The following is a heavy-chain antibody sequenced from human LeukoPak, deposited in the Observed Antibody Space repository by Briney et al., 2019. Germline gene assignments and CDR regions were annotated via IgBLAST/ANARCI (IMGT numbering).Heavy chain of an antibody. V-gene: IGHV4-38-2*02. CDR2: IYHSGST. J-gene: IGHJ4*02. CDR3: ARVVLRPRPGPHTKFDY. CDR1: GYSISSGYY. D-gene: IGHD2-15*01. Sequence: SETLSLTCTVSGYSISSGYYWGWIRQPPGKGLEWIGSIYHSGSTYYNPSLKSRVTISVDTSKNQFSLKLSSVTAADTAVYYCARVVLRPRPGPHTKFDYWGQGTLVTVSS.